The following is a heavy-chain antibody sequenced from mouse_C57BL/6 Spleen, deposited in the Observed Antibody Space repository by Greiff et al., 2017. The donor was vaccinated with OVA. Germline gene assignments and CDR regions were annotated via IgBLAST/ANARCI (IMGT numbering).Heavy chain of an antibody. CDR1: GYTFTSYW. Sequence: QVQLQQPGAELVRPGPSVKLSCKASGYTFTSYWMHWVKQRPGQGLEWIGVIDPSDSYTNYNQKFKGKATLTVDTSSSTAYMQLSSLTSEDSAVYYCARRGSNYSYYFDYWGQGTTLTVSS. D-gene: IGHD2-5*01. V-gene: IGHV1-59*01. J-gene: IGHJ2*01. CDR3: ARRGSNYSYYFDY. CDR2: IDPSDSYT.